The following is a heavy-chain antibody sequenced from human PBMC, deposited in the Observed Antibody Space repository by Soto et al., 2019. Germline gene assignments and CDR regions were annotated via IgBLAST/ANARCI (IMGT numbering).Heavy chain of an antibody. Sequence: SSETLSLTCTVSGGSISSYYWSWIRQPAGKGLEWIGRIYTSGSTNYNPSLKSRVTMSVDTSKNQFSLKLSSVTAADTAVYYCARVINRFFRDGYGGNSDAFDIWGQGTMVTV. J-gene: IGHJ3*02. CDR1: GGSISSYY. D-gene: IGHD4-17*01. CDR2: IYTSGST. V-gene: IGHV4-4*07. CDR3: ARVINRFFRDGYGGNSDAFDI.